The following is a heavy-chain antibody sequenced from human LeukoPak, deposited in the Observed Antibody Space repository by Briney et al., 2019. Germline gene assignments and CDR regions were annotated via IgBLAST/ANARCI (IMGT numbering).Heavy chain of an antibody. D-gene: IGHD3-9*01. CDR2: IKQDGSEK. Sequence: PGGSLRLSCAASGFTFSSYWMSWVRKAPGKGLEWVANIKQDGSEKYYVDSVKGRFTISRDNAKNSLYLQMNSLRAEDTAVYYCARVWRYYDILTASYYYYGMDVWGKGTTVTVSS. CDR3: ARVWRYYDILTASYYYYGMDV. V-gene: IGHV3-7*03. J-gene: IGHJ6*04. CDR1: GFTFSSYW.